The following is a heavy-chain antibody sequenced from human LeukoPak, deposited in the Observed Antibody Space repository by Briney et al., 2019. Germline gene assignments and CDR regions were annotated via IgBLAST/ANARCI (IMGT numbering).Heavy chain of an antibody. Sequence: SETLSLTCTVSGGSISSYYWSWIRQPPGEGVEGIGYIYYSGSTNYNPSLKSRVTISVDTSKNQFSLKLSSVTAADTAVYYCARLIPQIGAFDIWGQGTMVTVSS. J-gene: IGHJ3*02. V-gene: IGHV4-59*08. D-gene: IGHD2-21*01. CDR3: ARLIPQIGAFDI. CDR1: GGSISSYY. CDR2: IYYSGST.